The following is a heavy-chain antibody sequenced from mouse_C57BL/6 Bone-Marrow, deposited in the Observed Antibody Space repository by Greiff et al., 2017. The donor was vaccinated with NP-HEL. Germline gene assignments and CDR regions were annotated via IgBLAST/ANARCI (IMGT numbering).Heavy chain of an antibody. D-gene: IGHD2-3*01. V-gene: IGHV14-3*01. J-gene: IGHJ4*01. Sequence: EVQLQQSVAELVRPGASVKLSCTASGFNIKNTYMHWVKQRPEQGLEWIGRIDPANGNTKYAPKFQGKATITADTSSNTAYLQLSSLTSEDSAVYFCAGWLLRYYYAMDYWGQGTSVTVSS. CDR2: IDPANGNT. CDR3: AGWLLRYYYAMDY. CDR1: GFNIKNTY.